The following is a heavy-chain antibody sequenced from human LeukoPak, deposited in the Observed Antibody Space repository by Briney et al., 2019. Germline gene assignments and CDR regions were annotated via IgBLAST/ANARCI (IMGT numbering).Heavy chain of an antibody. Sequence: GGSLRLSCAASGFTFSSYAMSWIRQAPGKGLEWVSYISSSGSTIYYADSVKGRFTISRDNAKNSLYLQMNSLRAEDTAVYYCARGGYDILTGYYTRGYFDYWGQGTLVTVSS. D-gene: IGHD3-9*01. J-gene: IGHJ4*02. CDR3: ARGGYDILTGYYTRGYFDY. CDR2: ISSSGSTI. V-gene: IGHV3-11*01. CDR1: GFTFSSYA.